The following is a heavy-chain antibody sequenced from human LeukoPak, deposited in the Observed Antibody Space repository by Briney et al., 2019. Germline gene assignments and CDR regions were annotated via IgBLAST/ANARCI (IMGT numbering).Heavy chain of an antibody. V-gene: IGHV4-59*01. CDR2: IYYSGST. Sequence: SETLSLTCTVSGGSISSYYWSWIRQPPGKGLEWIGYIYYSGSTNYNPSLKRRVTISVDTSKNQFSLKLSSVTAADTAVYYSARGGSGSYRRTFDYWGQGTLVTVSS. CDR1: GGSISSYY. D-gene: IGHD1-26*01. J-gene: IGHJ4*02. CDR3: ARGGSGSYRRTFDY.